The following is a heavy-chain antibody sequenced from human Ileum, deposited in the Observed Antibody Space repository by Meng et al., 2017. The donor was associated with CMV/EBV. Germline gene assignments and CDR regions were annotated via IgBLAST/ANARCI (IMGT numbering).Heavy chain of an antibody. CDR2: INSDGRTT. V-gene: IGHV3-74*01. CDR3: ARGTTGGHYYFDY. J-gene: IGHJ4*02. Sequence: GESLKISCAASGFTFSSYWMHWVRQAPGKGLVWVSRINSDGRTTYYADSVKGRFTISRDNAKNTLYLQVNSLRAEDTAVYYCARGTTGGHYYFDYWGQGTLVTVSS. CDR1: GFTFSSYW. D-gene: IGHD2-21*02.